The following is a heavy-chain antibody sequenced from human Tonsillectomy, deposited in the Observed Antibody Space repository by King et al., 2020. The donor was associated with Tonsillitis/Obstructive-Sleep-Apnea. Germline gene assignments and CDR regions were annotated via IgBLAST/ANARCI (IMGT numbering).Heavy chain of an antibody. CDR3: AGGREKDIVVVPAAPAPATFDY. V-gene: IGHV4-34*01. J-gene: IGHJ4*02. D-gene: IGHD2-2*01. CDR2: INHSGST. Sequence: VQLQQWGAGLLKPSETLSLTCAVYGGSFSGYYWSWIRQPPGKGLEWIGEINHSGSTNYNPSLKSRVPISVDTSKNQFPLKLSPVAAADTAVYHCAGGREKDIVVVPAAPAPATFDYWGQGTLVTVSS. CDR1: GGSFSGYY.